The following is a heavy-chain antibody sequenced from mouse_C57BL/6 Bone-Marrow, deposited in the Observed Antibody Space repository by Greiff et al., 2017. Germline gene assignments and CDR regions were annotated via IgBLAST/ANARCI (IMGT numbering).Heavy chain of an antibody. V-gene: IGHV14-4*01. J-gene: IGHJ2*01. CDR1: GFNIKDDY. Sequence: EVKGVESGAELVRPGASVTLSCTASGFNIKDDYMHWVKQRPEQGLEWIGWIDPENGDTEYASKFQGKATITADTSSNTAYLQLSSLTSEDTAVYYCTTPLRLFDYWGQGTTLTVSS. D-gene: IGHD2-12*01. CDR3: TTPLRLFDY. CDR2: IDPENGDT.